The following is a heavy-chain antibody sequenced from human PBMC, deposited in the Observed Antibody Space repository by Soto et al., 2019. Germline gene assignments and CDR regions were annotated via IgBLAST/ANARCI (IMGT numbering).Heavy chain of an antibody. CDR2: TIPVFDTA. Sequence: QVQLEQSGAEVKKPGSSVKVSCKASGGTLSDQGVSWLRQAPGQGLEWVGGTIPVFDTAKYAQKFQGRVTIAADKSMNIAYMELSSLRSEDTAFYYCARGVYGSGNYYTGPSAFDIWGQGTMVIVSS. CDR1: GGTLSDQG. D-gene: IGHD3-10*01. J-gene: IGHJ3*02. CDR3: ARGVYGSGNYYTGPSAFDI. V-gene: IGHV1-69*06.